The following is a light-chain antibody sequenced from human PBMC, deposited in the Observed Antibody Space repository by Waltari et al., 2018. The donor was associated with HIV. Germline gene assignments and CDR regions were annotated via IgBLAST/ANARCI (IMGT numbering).Light chain of an antibody. Sequence: DTQMTKSPSTLSASLGDRVTIPCRASPSVSSSLAWYQQKLGEAPKLLVYRASTLQSGVPSRFSGTGSGTEFTLTISSLQPDDFATYFCQQYSTYSRTFGQGTKVE. V-gene: IGKV1-5*03. CDR1: PSVSSS. J-gene: IGKJ2*01. CDR3: QQYSTYSRT. CDR2: RAS.